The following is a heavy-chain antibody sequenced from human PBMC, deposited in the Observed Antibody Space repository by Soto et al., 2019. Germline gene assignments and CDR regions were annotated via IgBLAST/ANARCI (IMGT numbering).Heavy chain of an antibody. CDR3: ARVYYGSGSYFQH. D-gene: IGHD3-10*01. J-gene: IGHJ1*01. Sequence: GGSLRLSCAASGFTFSSYWMSWVRQAPGKGLEWVDNIKQDGSEKYYLDSVKGRFTISRDNAKNSQYLQMNSLRAEDTAVYYCARVYYGSGSYFQHWGQGTLVTVSS. V-gene: IGHV3-7*01. CDR2: IKQDGSEK. CDR1: GFTFSSYW.